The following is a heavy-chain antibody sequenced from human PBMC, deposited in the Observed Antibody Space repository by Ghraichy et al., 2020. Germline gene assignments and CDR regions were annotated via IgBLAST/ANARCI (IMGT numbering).Heavy chain of an antibody. D-gene: IGHD2-21*01. Sequence: GGSLRLSCAASGFTFSSYWMHWVRQAPGKGLVWVSRINSDGGSTTYADSVKGRFTISKDNAKNTLYLQMNSLRAEDTAMYYCVKDLVGGGFGAYGMDVWGQGTTVTVSS. CDR3: VKDLVGGGFGAYGMDV. J-gene: IGHJ6*02. CDR1: GFTFSSYW. V-gene: IGHV3-74*01. CDR2: INSDGGST.